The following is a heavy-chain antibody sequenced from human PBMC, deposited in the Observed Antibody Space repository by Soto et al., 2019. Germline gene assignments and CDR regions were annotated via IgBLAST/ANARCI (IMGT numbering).Heavy chain of an antibody. Sequence: ASVKVSCKASGHAITAYYIHWVRQAPGQGLEWMGWVDPRTGGAIYAQKFQDRVTMTRDTSISTVYMDLSGLRSDDTALYYCARDDYGTTNYFDYWGQGTLVTVSS. D-gene: IGHD1-7*01. CDR3: ARDDYGTTNYFDY. J-gene: IGHJ4*02. CDR1: GHAITAYY. V-gene: IGHV1-2*02. CDR2: VDPRTGGA.